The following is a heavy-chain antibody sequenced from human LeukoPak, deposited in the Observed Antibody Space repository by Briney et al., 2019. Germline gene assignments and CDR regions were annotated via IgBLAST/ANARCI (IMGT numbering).Heavy chain of an antibody. J-gene: IGHJ6*03. V-gene: IGHV4-4*07. D-gene: IGHD2-2*02. CDR3: AREVSGYCSSTSCYTPEGYYYYYMDV. CDR1: GGSISSYY. CDR2: IYTSGST. Sequence: SETLSFSCTVSGGSISSYYWSWIRQPAGKGLEWIGRIYTSGSTNYNPSLKSRVTMSVDTSKNQFSLKLSSVTAADTAVYYCAREVSGYCSSTSCYTPEGYYYYYMDVWGKGTTVTVSS.